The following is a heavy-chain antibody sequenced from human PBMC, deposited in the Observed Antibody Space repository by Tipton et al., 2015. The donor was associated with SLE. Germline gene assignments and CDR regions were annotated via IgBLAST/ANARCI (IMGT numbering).Heavy chain of an antibody. J-gene: IGHJ4*02. CDR1: GGSISISSHF. CDR2: IYYSGNT. D-gene: IGHD3-10*01. CDR3: ASGFGELLIPQY. V-gene: IGHV4-39*01. Sequence: LRLSCTVSGGSISISSHFWGWIRQPPEKGLEWIGSIYYSGNTYYNPSLKSRVSVSIDSSKNLFSLRRSSVTAADTAVYYCASGFGELLIPQYWGQGALVTVSS.